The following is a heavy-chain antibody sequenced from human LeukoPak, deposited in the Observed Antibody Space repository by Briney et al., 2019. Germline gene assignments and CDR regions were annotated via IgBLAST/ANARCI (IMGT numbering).Heavy chain of an antibody. V-gene: IGHV1-8*01. J-gene: IGHJ6*03. CDR1: GYTFTSYD. Sequence: GASVKVSCKASGYTFTSYDINWVRQATGQGLEWMGWMNPNSGNTGYAQKFQGRVTITRNTSISTAYMELRSLRSDDTAVYYCARVLLWDSSGYYGAPYYYYYMDVWGKGTTVTVSS. D-gene: IGHD3-22*01. CDR3: ARVLLWDSSGYYGAPYYYYYMDV. CDR2: MNPNSGNT.